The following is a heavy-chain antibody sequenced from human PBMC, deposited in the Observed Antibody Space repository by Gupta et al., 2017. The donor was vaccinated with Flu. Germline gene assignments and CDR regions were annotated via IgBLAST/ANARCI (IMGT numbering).Heavy chain of an antibody. D-gene: IGHD3-3*01. J-gene: IGHJ5*02. CDR2: MNPNSGDT. Sequence: QVQLVQSGAEVKKPGGSVQLYCKAPGYTFTNAAINWVRQATGQGLEWMGWMNPNSGDTGYAQKFQGRVTMTRDTSISTAYMELSGLRSDDTAVYFCTRDDFWSGYLFDPWGQGTLVTVSS. CDR3: TRDDFWSGYLFDP. CDR1: GYTFTNAA. V-gene: IGHV1-8*01.